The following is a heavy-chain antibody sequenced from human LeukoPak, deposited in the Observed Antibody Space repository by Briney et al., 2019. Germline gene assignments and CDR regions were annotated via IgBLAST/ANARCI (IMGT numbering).Heavy chain of an antibody. D-gene: IGHD1-26*01. CDR3: ATDLSSSGSYYEVHY. V-gene: IGHV1-3*01. CDR2: INGGNGYT. J-gene: IGHJ4*02. CDR1: GYILINYA. Sequence: ASVKVSCKASGYILINYAIHWVSQAPGQRLEGMGWINGGNGYTKYSRNFQGRVTITRDTSASTAYMELSSLRSEDTAVYYCATDLSSSGSYYEVHYWGQGTLVTVSS.